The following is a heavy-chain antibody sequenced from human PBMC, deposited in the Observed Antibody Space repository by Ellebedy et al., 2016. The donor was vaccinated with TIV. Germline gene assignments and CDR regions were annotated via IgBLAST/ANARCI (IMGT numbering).Heavy chain of an antibody. CDR1: GFTFSSYG. Sequence: GESLKISCAASGFTFSSYGMHWVRQAPGKGLEWVAVISYDGYNKYYADSVKGRFSIYRDNSKNTLYVQMNSLRAEETAVYYCGKDGEMGTKSPLGPFDHWGQGTLVTVPS. V-gene: IGHV3-30*18. D-gene: IGHD5-24*01. CDR3: GKDGEMGTKSPLGPFDH. J-gene: IGHJ4*02. CDR2: ISYDGYNK.